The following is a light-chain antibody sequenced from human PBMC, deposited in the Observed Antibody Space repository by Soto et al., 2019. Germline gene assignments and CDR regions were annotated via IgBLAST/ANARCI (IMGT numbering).Light chain of an antibody. CDR3: AAWNDILNGWV. CDR2: NNN. Sequence: QSVLTQPPSASGTPGQRVTISCSGSSSNIGNNPVNWYQQFPGTAPKLLIYNNNQRPSGVPDRFSGSKSGTSASLAISGLQSEDEADYYCAAWNDILNGWVFGGGTKLTVL. J-gene: IGLJ3*02. CDR1: SSNIGNNP. V-gene: IGLV1-44*01.